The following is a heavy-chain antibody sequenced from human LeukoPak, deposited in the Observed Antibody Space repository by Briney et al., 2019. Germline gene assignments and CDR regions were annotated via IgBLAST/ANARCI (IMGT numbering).Heavy chain of an antibody. J-gene: IGHJ4*02. CDR3: ARKVVGATGGEYYFVY. CDR2: ISSSSSYI. D-gene: IGHD1-26*01. CDR1: GFTFSSYS. Sequence: PGGSLRLSCAASGFTFSSYSMNWVRQAPGKGLEWVSSISSSSSYIYYADSVKGRFTISRDNAKNSLYLQMNSLRAEDTAVYYCARKVVGATGGEYYFVYWGQGTLVTVSS. V-gene: IGHV3-21*01.